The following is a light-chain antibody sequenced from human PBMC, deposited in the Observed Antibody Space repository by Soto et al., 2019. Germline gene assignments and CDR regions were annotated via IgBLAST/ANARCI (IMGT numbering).Light chain of an antibody. Sequence: DVVMTQTPLSLSVAPGQPVSISCKSSQSLLHITGETFLFWYLQKPGQSPQLLIYEVSTRVSGVPDRFSGSGSGTDFTLEISRVETDDVGIYYCMQSTQLPPTFGQGTRLGIE. CDR3: MQSTQLPPT. CDR2: EVS. J-gene: IGKJ5*01. V-gene: IGKV2D-29*02. CDR1: QSLLHITGETF.